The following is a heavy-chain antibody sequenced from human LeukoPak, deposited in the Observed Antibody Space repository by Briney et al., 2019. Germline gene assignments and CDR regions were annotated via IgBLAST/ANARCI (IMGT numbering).Heavy chain of an antibody. J-gene: IGHJ4*02. CDR3: ASDNWNNFGY. CDR2: IKQDGSYK. CDR1: GFTFTDYW. V-gene: IGHV3-7*01. Sequence: GGSLRLSCAASGFTFTDYWMSWVRQAPGKGLEWVANIKQDGSYKNYVDSVKGRFTISRDNAKNSLYLQMNSLRVEDTAVYYCASDNWNNFGYWGQGTLVTVSS. D-gene: IGHD1-20*01.